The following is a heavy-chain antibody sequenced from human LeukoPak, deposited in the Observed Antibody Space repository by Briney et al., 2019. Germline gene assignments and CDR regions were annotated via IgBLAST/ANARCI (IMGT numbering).Heavy chain of an antibody. CDR2: IYYTGNT. V-gene: IGHV4-39*01. D-gene: IGHD6-19*01. CDR1: GGSITSNDYY. CDR3: ATHGPAVAGGFDP. J-gene: IGHJ5*02. Sequence: KPTETLSLTCTVSGGSITSNDYYWGWIRQPPGKGLEWIGTIYYTGNTYYNPSLESRVTISVDTPKNQFSLKWNSVTAADTAVYYCATHGPAVAGGFDPWGRGALVTVSS.